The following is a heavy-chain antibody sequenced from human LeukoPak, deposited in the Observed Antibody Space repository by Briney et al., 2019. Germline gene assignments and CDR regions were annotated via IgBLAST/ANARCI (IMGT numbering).Heavy chain of an antibody. CDR1: GGSISSSSYY. CDR2: IYYSGST. Sequence: SETLSLTCTVSGGSISSSSYYWGWIRQPPGKGLEWIGSIYYSGSTYYNPSLKSRVTISVDTSKNQFSLKLSSVTPEDTAMYYCARVDGGSYHRTFDIWGQGTMVTVSS. D-gene: IGHD1-26*01. CDR3: ARVDGGSYHRTFDI. V-gene: IGHV4-39*01. J-gene: IGHJ3*02.